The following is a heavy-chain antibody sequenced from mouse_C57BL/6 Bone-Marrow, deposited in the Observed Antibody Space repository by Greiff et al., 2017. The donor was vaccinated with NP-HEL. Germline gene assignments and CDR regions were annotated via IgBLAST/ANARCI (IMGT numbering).Heavy chain of an antibody. CDR3: VRGGGWLLFDY. D-gene: IGHD2-3*01. V-gene: IGHV10-1*01. J-gene: IGHJ2*01. CDR1: GFSFNTYA. Sequence: EVQGVESGGGLVQPKGSLKLSCAASGFSFNTYAMNWVRQAPGKGLEWVARIRSKSNNYATYYADSVKDRFTISRDDSESMLYLQMNNLKTEDTAMYYWVRGGGWLLFDYWGQGTTLTVSS. CDR2: IRSKSNNYAT.